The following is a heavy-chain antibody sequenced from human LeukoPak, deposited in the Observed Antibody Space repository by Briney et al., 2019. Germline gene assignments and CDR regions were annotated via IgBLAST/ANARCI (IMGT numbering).Heavy chain of an antibody. CDR1: GFTFSSYW. CDR2: INSGGSSI. CDR3: AREGRVSGYDFDC. Sequence: GGSLRLSCAASGFTFSSYWLHWVRQAPGKGLVWVSRINSGGSSITYADSVKGRFTISRDNAKNTLYLQMNSLRAEDTAVYYCAREGRVSGYDFDCWGQGTLVTVSS. J-gene: IGHJ4*02. D-gene: IGHD5-12*01. V-gene: IGHV3-74*03.